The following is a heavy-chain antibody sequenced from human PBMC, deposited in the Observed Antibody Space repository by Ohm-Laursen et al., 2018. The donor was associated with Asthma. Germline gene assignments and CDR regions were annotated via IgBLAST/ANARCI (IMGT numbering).Heavy chain of an antibody. Sequence: TLSLTCTVSGGSITSVNYFWSWIRQHPGGGLEWIAYIYYIGGTFYNPSLESRATISRDTSRNQFSLKLTSVTAADTAVYYCAREVDTPTDTDAFDIWGQGTMVTVSS. J-gene: IGHJ3*02. CDR2: IYYIGGT. D-gene: IGHD5-18*01. CDR1: GGSITSVNYF. V-gene: IGHV4-31*03. CDR3: AREVDTPTDTDAFDI.